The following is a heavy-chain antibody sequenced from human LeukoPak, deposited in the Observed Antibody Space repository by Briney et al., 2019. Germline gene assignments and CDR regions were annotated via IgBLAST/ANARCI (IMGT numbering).Heavy chain of an antibody. V-gene: IGHV3-23*01. CDR1: GFTLRNYG. CDR2: LSASGGST. J-gene: IGHJ4*02. Sequence: GGSLRLSCAASGFTLRNYGMSWVRQAPGKGLEWVSALSASGGSTYYADSVKGRFTISRDNSKNTLYVQINSLRAEDTAVYHCAKDPSTLTLTDDYWGQGTLVTVSS. CDR3: AKDPSTLTLTDDY.